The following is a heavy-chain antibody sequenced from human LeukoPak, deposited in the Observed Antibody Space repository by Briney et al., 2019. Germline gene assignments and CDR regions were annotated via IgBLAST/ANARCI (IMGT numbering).Heavy chain of an antibody. D-gene: IGHD3-10*01. CDR2: IYYSGST. V-gene: IGHV4-39*01. CDR3: ASPGITKFDY. CDR1: GGSISSSSYY. J-gene: IGHJ4*02. Sequence: SETLSLTCTVSGGSISSSSYYWGWIRQPPGTGLEWIGSIYYSGSTYYNPSLKSRVTISVDTSKNQFSLKLSSVTAADTAAYYCASPGITKFDYWGQGTLVTVSS.